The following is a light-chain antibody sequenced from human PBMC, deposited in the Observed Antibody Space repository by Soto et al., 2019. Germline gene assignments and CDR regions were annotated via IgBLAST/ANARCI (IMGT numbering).Light chain of an antibody. CDR1: QSLSSSY. V-gene: IGKV3-20*01. Sequence: EIELTQSPGTLSMSPGERATLSCRASQSLSSSYVVWYQQKLGQAPRLLIFAASRRAPGIPDRFSGSGSATEYILTISSLQSEDFAVYYCQQYNNWPPLTFGGGTKVEIK. J-gene: IGKJ4*01. CDR3: QQYNNWPPLT. CDR2: AAS.